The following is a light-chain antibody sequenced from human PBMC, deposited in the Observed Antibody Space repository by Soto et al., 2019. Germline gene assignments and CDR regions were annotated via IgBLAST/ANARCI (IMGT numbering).Light chain of an antibody. CDR3: HQYGFSPPFT. Sequence: IVLTQYPGTLSLSPGESVTLSCRASQSVNSNYLAWYQQKPSQPPRLLIYSASFMATGIPDRFSGSGSGTDFSLTISRLEPEDFAVNYCHQYGFSPPFTFGPGTKVDFK. J-gene: IGKJ3*01. CDR2: SAS. V-gene: IGKV3-20*01. CDR1: QSVNSNY.